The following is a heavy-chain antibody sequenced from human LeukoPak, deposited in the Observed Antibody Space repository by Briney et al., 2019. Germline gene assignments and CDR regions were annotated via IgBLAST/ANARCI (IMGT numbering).Heavy chain of an antibody. V-gene: IGHV3-48*01. CDR3: ARDSMVRGGLDY. J-gene: IGHJ4*02. D-gene: IGHD3-10*01. CDR2: ISSGSSTI. CDR1: GISFSSYS. Sequence: GGSLRLSCAASGISFSSYSMNWVRQAQGKGLEWVSYISSGSSTIYYADSVKGRFTISRDNAKNSLYLQMNSLRAEDTAVYYCARDSMVRGGLDYWGQGTLVTVSS.